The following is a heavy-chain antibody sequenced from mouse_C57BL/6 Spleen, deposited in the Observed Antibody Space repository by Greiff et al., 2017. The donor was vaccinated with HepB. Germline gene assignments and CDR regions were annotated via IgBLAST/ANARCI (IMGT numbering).Heavy chain of an antibody. J-gene: IGHJ4*01. Sequence: VQLQQPGAELVKPGASVKLSCKASGYTFTSYWMQWVKQRPGQGLEWIGEIDPSDSYTNYNQKFKGKATLTVDTSSSTAYMQLSSLTSEDSAVYYCARHYYGSSYDAMDYWGQGTSVTVSS. CDR1: GYTFTSYW. CDR2: IDPSDSYT. CDR3: ARHYYGSSYDAMDY. D-gene: IGHD1-1*01. V-gene: IGHV1-50*01.